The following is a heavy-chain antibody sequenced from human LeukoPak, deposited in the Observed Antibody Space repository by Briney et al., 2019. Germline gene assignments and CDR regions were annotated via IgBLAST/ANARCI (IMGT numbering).Heavy chain of an antibody. CDR2: ISYDGSNK. Sequence: GGSLRLSCAASGFTFSSYAMHWVRQAPGKGLEWVAVISYDGSNKYYADSVKGRFTTSRDNSKNTLYLQMNSLRAEDTAVYYCARGEVAHPAYHYYYYGMDVWGQGTTVTVSS. J-gene: IGHJ6*02. CDR3: ARGEVAHPAYHYYYYGMDV. D-gene: IGHD3-16*01. CDR1: GFTFSSYA. V-gene: IGHV3-30-3*01.